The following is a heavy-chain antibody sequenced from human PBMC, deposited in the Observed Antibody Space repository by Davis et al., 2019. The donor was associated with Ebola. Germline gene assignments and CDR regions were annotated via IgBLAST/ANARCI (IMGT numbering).Heavy chain of an antibody. CDR2: ISSDGRNR. Sequence: GESLKISCVASEITFKEYSVNWVRQAPGKGLEWVAIISSDGRNRFYADSVKGRFTISRDNAKNSLYLQMSSLRDEDTAVYYCAREKAVRFLEWLFWGQGTTVTVSS. CDR3: AREKAVRFLEWLF. CDR1: EITFKEYS. J-gene: IGHJ6*02. V-gene: IGHV3-30*07. D-gene: IGHD3-3*01.